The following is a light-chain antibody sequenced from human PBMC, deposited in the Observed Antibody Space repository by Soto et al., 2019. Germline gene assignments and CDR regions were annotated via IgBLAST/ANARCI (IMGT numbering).Light chain of an antibody. V-gene: IGKV3-11*01. Sequence: EIVLTQSPATLSLSPGERATLSCRASQSVSSFLAWYQQKPGQAPRLLIYEASNRATGIPARFSGSGSGTDFTLTVSSLEPEDFAVYYCQQRSNWPHTFGGGTKVEIK. CDR1: QSVSSF. J-gene: IGKJ4*01. CDR2: EAS. CDR3: QQRSNWPHT.